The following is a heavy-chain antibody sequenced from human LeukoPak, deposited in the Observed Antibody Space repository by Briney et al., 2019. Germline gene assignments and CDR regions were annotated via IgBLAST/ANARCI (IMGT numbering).Heavy chain of an antibody. J-gene: IGHJ5*02. CDR2: IIPILGIA. Sequence: SVKVSCKASGGTFSSYTISWVRQAPGQGLEWMGRIIPILGIANYAQKFQGRVTITADKSTSTAYMELSSLRSEDTAVYYCARAPPSGYFSSPGCSPRGKGALVPVS. CDR3: ARAPPSGYFSSPGCSP. V-gene: IGHV1-69*02. CDR1: GGTFSSYT. D-gene: IGHD2-2*01.